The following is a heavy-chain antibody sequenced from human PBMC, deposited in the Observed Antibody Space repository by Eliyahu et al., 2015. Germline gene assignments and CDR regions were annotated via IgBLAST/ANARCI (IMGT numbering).Heavy chain of an antibody. Sequence: EVQLVESGGGLVQPGGSLRLSCAASGFTFSSYWMSWVRQAPGKGLEWVANIKQDGSEKYYVGSVKGRFTISRDNAKNSLYLQMNSLRAEDTAVYYCARDVTYGDYVALMWNQYYFDYWGQGTLVTVSS. D-gene: IGHD4-17*01. CDR1: GFTFSSYW. CDR3: ARDVTYGDYVALMWNQYYFDY. J-gene: IGHJ4*02. CDR2: IKQDGSEK. V-gene: IGHV3-7*01.